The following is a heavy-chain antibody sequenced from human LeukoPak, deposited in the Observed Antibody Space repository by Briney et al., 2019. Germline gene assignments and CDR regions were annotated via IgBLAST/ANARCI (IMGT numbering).Heavy chain of an antibody. D-gene: IGHD3-22*01. CDR3: ARGILRDYYDSSGFYHRGGVGY. J-gene: IGHJ4*02. CDR1: GGSVSTGSYY. V-gene: IGHV4-61*09. CDR2: IHTSGTM. Sequence: PSETLSLTCTVSGGSVSTGSYYWSWIRQPAGRGLEWIGHIHTSGTMNYNASLKSRVRISVETSKNQFSLRLSSVTAADTAVYFCARGILRDYYDSSGFYHRGGVGYWGQGTLVTVSS.